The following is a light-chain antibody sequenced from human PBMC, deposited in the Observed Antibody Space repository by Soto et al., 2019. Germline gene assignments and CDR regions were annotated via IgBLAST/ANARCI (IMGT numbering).Light chain of an antibody. CDR1: SSDVGTNNL. Sequence: QSALTQPASVSGSPGQSITISCTGTSSDVGTNNLVSWYQQHPGKAPNLMIFEVSKRPSWVSNRFSGSKSGNTASLTISGLQAEDQADYYCCSHVGTTPPQWVFGGGTKLTVL. J-gene: IGLJ3*02. V-gene: IGLV2-23*02. CDR3: CSHVGTTPPQWV. CDR2: EVS.